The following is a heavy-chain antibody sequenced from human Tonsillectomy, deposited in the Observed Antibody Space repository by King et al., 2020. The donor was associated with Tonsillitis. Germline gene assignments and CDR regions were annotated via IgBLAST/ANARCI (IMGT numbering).Heavy chain of an antibody. J-gene: IGHJ4*02. Sequence: VQLVESGGGVVQPGRSLRLSCETSGFTFSRYGMHWVRQAPGKGLEWVAVISFDGSNKHEIDSVKGRFTISRDNAKNSLYLQMNSLRAEDTAVYYCARGSEYYDILTGYFDYWGQGTLVTVSS. CDR1: GFTFSRYG. D-gene: IGHD3-9*01. V-gene: IGHV3-33*05. CDR2: ISFDGSNK. CDR3: ARGSEYYDILTGYFDY.